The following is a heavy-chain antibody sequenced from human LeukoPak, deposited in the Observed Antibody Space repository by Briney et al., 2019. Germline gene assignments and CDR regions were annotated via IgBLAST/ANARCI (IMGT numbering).Heavy chain of an antibody. CDR3: ARPYTTVLDFDH. CDR2: INAGNGNT. Sequence: ASVKVSCKASGYTFSTYPMNWVRQAPGQGLEWMGWINAGNGNTEYSQKFQGRVTITRDTSANTVYMELSSLRSEDTAVYYCARPYTTVLDFDHWGQGTLVTVSS. CDR1: GYTFSTYP. D-gene: IGHD1-1*01. V-gene: IGHV1-3*01. J-gene: IGHJ4*02.